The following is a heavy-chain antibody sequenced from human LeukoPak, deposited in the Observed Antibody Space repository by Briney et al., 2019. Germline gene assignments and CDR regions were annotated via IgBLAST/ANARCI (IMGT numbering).Heavy chain of an antibody. J-gene: IGHJ3*02. CDR3: ARVNAVIGGNAFDI. Sequence: PSETLSLTCTVSGGSINSYYWSWIRQPPGKGLEWIGHIYYSGSTNYNPSLKSRVTISLDRSKDQFSLKLSSVTAADTAVYYCARVNAVIGGNAFDIWGQGTMVTVSS. CDR1: GGSINSYY. D-gene: IGHD3-22*01. CDR2: IYYSGST. V-gene: IGHV4-59*01.